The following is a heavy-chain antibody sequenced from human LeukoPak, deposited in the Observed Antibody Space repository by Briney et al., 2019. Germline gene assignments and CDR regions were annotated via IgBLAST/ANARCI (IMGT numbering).Heavy chain of an antibody. D-gene: IGHD3-10*01. CDR2: INPNSGGT. V-gene: IGHV1-2*02. J-gene: IGHJ4*02. Sequence: ASVKVSCKASGYTFTGYYMHWVRQAPGQGLEWMGWINPNSGGTNYAQKFQGRVTMTRDTSISTAYMELSRLRSDDTAVYYCATLGGYSGTGNFDYWGQGTLVTVSS. CDR3: ATLGGYSGTGNFDY. CDR1: GYTFTGYY.